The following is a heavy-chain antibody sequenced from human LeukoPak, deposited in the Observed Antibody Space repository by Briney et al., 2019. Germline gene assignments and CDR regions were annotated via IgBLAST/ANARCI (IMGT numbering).Heavy chain of an antibody. V-gene: IGHV5-51*01. CDR3: ARHVRDWEAVNPYWYFDL. CDR2: IYPGDSDT. CDR1: GYSFTSYW. D-gene: IGHD1-26*01. J-gene: IGHJ2*01. Sequence: KPGESLKISCKGSGYSFTSYWIGWVRQMPGKGLEWMGIIYPGDSDTRYSPSFQGQVTISVDKSISTAYLQWSSLKASDTAMYYCARHVRDWEAVNPYWYFDLWGRGTLVTVSS.